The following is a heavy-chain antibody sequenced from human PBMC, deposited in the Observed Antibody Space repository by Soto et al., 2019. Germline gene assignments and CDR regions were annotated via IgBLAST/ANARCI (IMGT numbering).Heavy chain of an antibody. CDR3: ARVDKEDIVLMVYANNWFDP. CDR1: GYTFTSYG. J-gene: IGHJ5*02. Sequence: ASVKVSCTASGYTFTSYGVSWVRKAPGQGLEWMGWISAYNGNTNYAQKLQGRVTMTTDTSTSTAYMELRSLRSDDTAVYYCARVDKEDIVLMVYANNWFDPWGQGTLVTVSS. V-gene: IGHV1-18*01. CDR2: ISAYNGNT. D-gene: IGHD2-8*01.